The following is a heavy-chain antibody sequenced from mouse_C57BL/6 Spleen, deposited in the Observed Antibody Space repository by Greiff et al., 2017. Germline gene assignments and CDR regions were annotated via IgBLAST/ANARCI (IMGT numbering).Heavy chain of an antibody. Sequence: EVMLVESGEGLVKPGGSLKLSCAASGFTFSSYAMSWVGQTPEKRLEWVAYISSGGDYIYYADTVKGRFTISRDNARNTLYLQMSSLKSEDTAMYYCTIYYDYDGFYVDYWGQGTTRTVSS. CDR3: TIYYDYDGFYVDY. J-gene: IGHJ2*01. CDR1: GFTFSSYA. V-gene: IGHV5-9-1*02. D-gene: IGHD2-4*01. CDR2: ISSGGDYI.